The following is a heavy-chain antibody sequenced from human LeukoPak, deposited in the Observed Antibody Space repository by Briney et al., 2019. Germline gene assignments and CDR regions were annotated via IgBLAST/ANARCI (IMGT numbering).Heavy chain of an antibody. V-gene: IGHV4-30-4*02. CDR3: ARVAVGKQLAPTYYYYMDV. D-gene: IGHD6-19*01. J-gene: IGHJ6*03. CDR1: GGSISSGDYY. Sequence: PSETLSLTCTVSGGSISSGDYYWSWIRQPPGKGLEWIGYIYYSGSTYYNPSLKSRVTISVDTSKNQFSLKLSSVTAADTAVYYRARVAVGKQLAPTYYYYMDVWGKGTTVTVSS. CDR2: IYYSGST.